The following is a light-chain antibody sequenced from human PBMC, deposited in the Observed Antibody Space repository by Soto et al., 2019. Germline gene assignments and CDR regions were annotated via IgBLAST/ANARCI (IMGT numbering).Light chain of an antibody. V-gene: IGKV3-20*01. J-gene: IGKJ2*01. Sequence: WTPSPCTLSFSPGERATLSCRASQSVSSSYLAWYQQKPGQAPRLLIYGASSRATGIPDRFSGSGSGTDFTLTISRLEPEDFAVYFCQQYGNSPPNTFGQGTKVDIK. CDR3: QQYGNSPPNT. CDR2: GAS. CDR1: QSVSSSY.